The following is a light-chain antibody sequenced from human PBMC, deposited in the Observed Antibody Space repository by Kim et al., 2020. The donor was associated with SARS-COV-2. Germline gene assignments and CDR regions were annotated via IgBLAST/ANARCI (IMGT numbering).Light chain of an antibody. CDR3: SSYTTSGTLV. J-gene: IGLJ2*01. Sequence: QSVLTQPASLSGSRGQSLTISCIGSSSDIGDSKHVCWYQQHPGKAPKLIIYDITNRPSGLSSRFSGSKSGNTASLTISGLQGEDEAVYYCSSYTTSGTLVFGGGTKVTVL. CDR1: SSDIGDSKH. V-gene: IGLV2-14*03. CDR2: DIT.